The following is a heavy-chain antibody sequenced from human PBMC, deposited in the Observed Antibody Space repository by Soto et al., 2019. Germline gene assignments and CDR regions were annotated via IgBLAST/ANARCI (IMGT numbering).Heavy chain of an antibody. V-gene: IGHV5-51*01. J-gene: IGHJ5*02. CDR3: ARGYCTATSCDPWFDP. CDR2: IYPGDSDT. D-gene: IGHD2-2*01. Sequence: GESLKISCQGSGYAFSSYWIAWVRQLPGKGLEWMGIIYPGDSDTRYSPSFQGQVTISVDKSITTAYLQWSSLKASDTAMYYCARGYCTATSCDPWFDPWGQGTLVTVSS. CDR1: GYAFSSYW.